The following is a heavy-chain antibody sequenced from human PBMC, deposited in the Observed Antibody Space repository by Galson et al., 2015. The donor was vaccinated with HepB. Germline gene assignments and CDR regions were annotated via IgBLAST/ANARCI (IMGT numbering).Heavy chain of an antibody. J-gene: IGHJ3*02. V-gene: IGHV4-59*01. CDR3: ARTNYGDDVFEI. D-gene: IGHD4-17*01. Sequence: TLSLTCTVSGGAINSYYWSWIRQPPGKGLVWIGYIYYSGSTYYKPSLESRVTISVDTSKNQFSLRLSSVTAADTAVYYCARTNYGDDVFEIWGQGTMVTVSS. CDR1: GGAINSYY. CDR2: IYYSGST.